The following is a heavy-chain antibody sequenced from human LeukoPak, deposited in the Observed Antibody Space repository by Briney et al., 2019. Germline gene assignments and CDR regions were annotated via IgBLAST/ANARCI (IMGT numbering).Heavy chain of an antibody. V-gene: IGHV1-8*01. CDR1: GYTFTSYD. CDR2: MNPNSGNT. CDR3: ARGRYPVAAARNWFDP. J-gene: IGHJ5*02. Sequence: GASVKVSCKASGYTFTSYDINWVRQATGQGLEWMGWMNPNSGNTGYAQKFQGRVTMTMNTSISTAYMELSSLRSEDTAVYYCARGRYPVAAARNWFDPWGQGTLVTVSS. D-gene: IGHD6-19*01.